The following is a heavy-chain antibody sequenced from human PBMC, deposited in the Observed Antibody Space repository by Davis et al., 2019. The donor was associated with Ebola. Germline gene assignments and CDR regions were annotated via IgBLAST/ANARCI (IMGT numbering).Heavy chain of an antibody. CDR2: INSDGCST. D-gene: IGHD1-20*01. CDR1: GTTSTTNG. CDR3: ARVRYNWNAPWFDP. J-gene: IGHJ5*02. Sequence: GESLKISCVVSGTTSTTNGMDWVRQAPGKGLVWVSRINSDGCSTSYADSVKGRFTISRDNAKNTLYLQMNSLRAEDTAVYYCARVRYNWNAPWFDPWGQGTLVTVSS. V-gene: IGHV3-74*01.